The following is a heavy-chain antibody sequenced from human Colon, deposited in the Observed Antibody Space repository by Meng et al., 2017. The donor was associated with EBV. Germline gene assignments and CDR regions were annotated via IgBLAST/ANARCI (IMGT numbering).Heavy chain of an antibody. Sequence: QVQPQPVLVGLSTPACTLAPSVVFVGGSVLYYYRTLIRPPRGNALELIGEIDHRGNTKYNPSLKSRVTISLDTSKKQFSLKVSSVTAADSAVYYCARRGPSGNFSPWSQGALVTVSS. CDR2: IDHRGNT. J-gene: IGHJ5*02. V-gene: IGHV4-34*01. CDR3: ARRGPSGNFSP. CDR1: GGSVLYYY. D-gene: IGHD3-10*01.